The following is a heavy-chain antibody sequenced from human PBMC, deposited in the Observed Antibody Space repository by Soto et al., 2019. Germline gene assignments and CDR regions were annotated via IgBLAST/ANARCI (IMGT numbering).Heavy chain of an antibody. D-gene: IGHD4-17*01. CDR2: ISGSSSLT. CDR3: AKGGDYGEYVYFDY. Sequence: PGGSLRLSCAASGFTFSSYAMNWVRQAPGKGLEWVSAISGSSSLTYYADSVKGRFTISRDNSKNTLYLQMNSLGAEDTAVYYCAKGGDYGEYVYFDYWGQGALVTVSS. V-gene: IGHV3-23*01. J-gene: IGHJ4*02. CDR1: GFTFSSYA.